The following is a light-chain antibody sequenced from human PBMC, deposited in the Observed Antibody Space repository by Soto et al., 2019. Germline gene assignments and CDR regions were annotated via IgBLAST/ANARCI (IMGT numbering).Light chain of an antibody. Sequence: QSALTQPGSVSGSPGQSITISCNGTSSDVGGYNYVSWYQQHPGKAPKLMIYDVSNRPSGVSNRFSGSKSGNTASLTTSGLQAEDEADYYCSSYTSSSTPLDVFGTGTKLTVL. CDR1: SSDVGGYNY. CDR2: DVS. V-gene: IGLV2-14*01. CDR3: SSYTSSSTPLDV. J-gene: IGLJ1*01.